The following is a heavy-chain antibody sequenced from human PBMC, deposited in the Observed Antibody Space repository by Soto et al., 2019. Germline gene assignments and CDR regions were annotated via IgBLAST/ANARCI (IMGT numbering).Heavy chain of an antibody. CDR1: GYIFSRYF. D-gene: IGHD4-17*01. CDR2: IGRVDGST. V-gene: IGHV1-46*01. J-gene: IGHJ4*02. CDR3: ASDYGDYELDY. Sequence: QVQLVQSGAAVRKPGASVRVSCKASGYIFSRYFVHGVRQAPGQGLEWMGIIGRVDGSTSYAQKFQGRVNLTSDTSTSTFYMDLGSLKSGDTAVYYCASDYGDYELDYWGQGTLVIVSS.